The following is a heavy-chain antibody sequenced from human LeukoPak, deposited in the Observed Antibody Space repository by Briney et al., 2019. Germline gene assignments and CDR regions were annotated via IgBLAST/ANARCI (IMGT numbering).Heavy chain of an antibody. D-gene: IGHD2-2*03. J-gene: IGHJ4*02. Sequence: SETLSLTCTVSGGSISSGSYYWSWIRQPAGKGLEWIGRIYTSGSTNYNPSLKSRVTISVDTSKNQFSLKLSSVTAADTAVYYCARDPAGYCSSTSCPSYYFDYWGQGTLVTVSS. CDR1: GGSISSGSYY. V-gene: IGHV4-61*02. CDR3: ARDPAGYCSSTSCPSYYFDY. CDR2: IYTSGST.